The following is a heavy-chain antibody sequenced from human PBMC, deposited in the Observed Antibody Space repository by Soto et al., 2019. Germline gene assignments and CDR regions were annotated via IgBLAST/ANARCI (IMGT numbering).Heavy chain of an antibody. CDR1: GFTFGDYA. Sequence: GGSLRLSCTASGFTFGDYAMSWVRQAPGKGLEWVGFIRSKAYGGTTEYAASVKGRFTISRDDSKSIAYLQMNSLKTEDTAVYYCTRGSVGATLLSYYYYGMDVWGQGTTVTVS. V-gene: IGHV3-49*04. CDR3: TRGSVGATLLSYYYYGMDV. D-gene: IGHD1-26*01. J-gene: IGHJ6*02. CDR2: IRSKAYGGTT.